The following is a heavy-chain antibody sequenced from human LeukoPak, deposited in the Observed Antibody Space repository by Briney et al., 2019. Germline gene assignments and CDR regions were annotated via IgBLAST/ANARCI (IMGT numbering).Heavy chain of an antibody. D-gene: IGHD6-19*01. J-gene: IGHJ4*02. Sequence: ASVKVSCKASGYTFTGYYMHWVRQAPGQGLEWMGWINPNSGGTSYAQKFQGRVIMTRDTSTSTAYLDLSRLRSDDTAVYYCARDFAVAAFYFDYWGQGTLVTVSS. CDR3: ARDFAVAAFYFDY. CDR2: INPNSGGT. V-gene: IGHV1-2*02. CDR1: GYTFTGYY.